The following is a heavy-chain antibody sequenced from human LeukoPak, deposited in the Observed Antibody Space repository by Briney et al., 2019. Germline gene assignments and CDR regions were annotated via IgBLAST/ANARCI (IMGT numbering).Heavy chain of an antibody. J-gene: IGHJ4*02. V-gene: IGHV4-30-4*01. CDR2: IYYSGST. D-gene: IGHD3-22*01. CDR3: ATHSSSYSYFDY. Sequence: SETLSLTCIVSGGSISSGDYYWSWIRQPPGKGLEWIGYIYYSGSTYYNPSLKSRIAMSVDTSKNQFSLKLSSVTAADTAVYYCATHSSSYSYFDYWGQGTLVTVSS. CDR1: GGSISSGDYY.